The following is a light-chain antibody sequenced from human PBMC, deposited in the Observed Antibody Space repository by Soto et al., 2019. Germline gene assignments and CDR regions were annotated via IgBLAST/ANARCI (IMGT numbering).Light chain of an antibody. Sequence: QSVLTQPFSASATPGQRGTISCSGSNSNIGSNTVDWYQHLPGTAPRLLIYSNNQRPSGVPDRFSGSKSGTSASLAISGLQSEDEADYYCAAWDDTLNGYVFGTGTKVTVL. V-gene: IGLV1-44*01. CDR2: SNN. J-gene: IGLJ1*01. CDR1: NSNIGSNT. CDR3: AAWDDTLNGYV.